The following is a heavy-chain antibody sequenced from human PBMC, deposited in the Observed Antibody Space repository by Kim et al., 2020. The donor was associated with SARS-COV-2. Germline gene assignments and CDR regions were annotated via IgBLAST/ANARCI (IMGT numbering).Heavy chain of an antibody. J-gene: IGHJ6*02. CDR2: IYYSGST. D-gene: IGHD3-10*01. Sequence: SETLSLTCTVSGGSISSYYWSWIRQPPGKGLEWIGYIYYSGSTNYNPSLKSRVTISVDTSKNQFSLNLISVTAADTAVYYCARHPPDLYGSGTYYYGMDVWGQGTTVTVSS. CDR1: GGSISSYY. CDR3: ARHPPDLYGSGTYYYGMDV. V-gene: IGHV4-59*08.